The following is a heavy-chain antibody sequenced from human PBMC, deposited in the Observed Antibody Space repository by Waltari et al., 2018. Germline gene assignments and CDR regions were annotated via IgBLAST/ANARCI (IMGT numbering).Heavy chain of an antibody. J-gene: IGHJ4*02. V-gene: IGHV2-26*01. D-gene: IGHD5-12*01. CDR2: IFSHDEK. CDR1: GFSLSNARMG. CDR3: ARKKGDGYNFLLDY. Sequence: QVTLKESGPVLVKPTETLTLTCTVSGFSLSNARMGVSWIRQPPGKALEWLAHIFSHDEKSYSTSRKSRPTIPKDTSKSQVVLTMTNMDPVDTATYYCARKKGDGYNFLLDYWGQGTLVTVSS.